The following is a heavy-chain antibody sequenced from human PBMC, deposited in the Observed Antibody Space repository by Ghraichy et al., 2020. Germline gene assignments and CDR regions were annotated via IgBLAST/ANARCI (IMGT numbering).Heavy chain of an antibody. CDR1: GFSLSTSGVG. V-gene: IGHV2-5*01. J-gene: IGHJ4*02. CDR3: AHRTSYQIWSGYYYDY. Sequence: SGPTLVKPTQTLTLTCTFSGFSLSTSGVGVGWIRQPPGKALEWLALVYWNDDKRYSPSLKSRLTITKDTSKNQVVLTMTNMDPVDTATYYCAHRTSYQIWSGYYYDYWGQGTLVTVSS. CDR2: VYWNDDK. D-gene: IGHD3-3*01.